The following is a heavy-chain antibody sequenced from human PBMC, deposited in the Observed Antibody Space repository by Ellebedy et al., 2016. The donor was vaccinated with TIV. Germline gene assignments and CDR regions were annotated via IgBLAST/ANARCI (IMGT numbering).Heavy chain of an antibody. CDR1: GGSISSYY. CDR3: ARTSPGYCSSTSCYPGAFDI. D-gene: IGHD2-2*03. Sequence: SETLSLTCTVSGGSISSYYWSWIRQPPGKGLEWIGYIYYSGSTYYNPSLKSLVTISVDTSKNQFSLKLSSVTAADTAVYYCARTSPGYCSSTSCYPGAFDIWGQGTMVTVSS. J-gene: IGHJ3*02. V-gene: IGHV4-59*12. CDR2: IYYSGST.